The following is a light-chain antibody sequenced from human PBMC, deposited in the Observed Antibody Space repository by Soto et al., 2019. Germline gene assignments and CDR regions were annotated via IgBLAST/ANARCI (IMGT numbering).Light chain of an antibody. J-gene: IGKJ1*01. CDR3: QHYNNWPPWT. CDR1: QSISNN. V-gene: IGKV3-15*01. CDR2: RAS. Sequence: IVMTRSPATLSGSPGERATLSCRASQSISNNLAWYQQKPGQAPRLLIYRASTRATGIPVRFSGSGSGTDFTLTISSLQSEDFAVYYCQHYNNWPPWTFGQGTKVEIK.